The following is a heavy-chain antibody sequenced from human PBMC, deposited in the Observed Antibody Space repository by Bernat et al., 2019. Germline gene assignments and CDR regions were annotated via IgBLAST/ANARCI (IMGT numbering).Heavy chain of an antibody. CDR3: TAEHKGSSGL. D-gene: IGHD6-6*01. CDR1: GFNVSSNH. J-gene: IGHJ4*02. CDR2: IKSKSNGGTT. V-gene: IGHV3-15*01. Sequence: EVQLVESGGGLVQPGGSLRLSCAAPGFNVSSNHMSWVRQAPGKGLEWVGRIKSKSNGGTTDYAAPVKGRFTISRDDSKNTLYLQMNSLKTEDTAVYYCTAEHKGSSGLWGQGTLVTVSS.